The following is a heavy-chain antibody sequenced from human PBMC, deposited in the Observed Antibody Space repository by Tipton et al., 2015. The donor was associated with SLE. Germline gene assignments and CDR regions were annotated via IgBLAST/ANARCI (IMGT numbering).Heavy chain of an antibody. Sequence: TLSLTCAVYGGSFIDYYWSWIRQPPGKGLEWIGEINHSGSTNYNPSLKSRLTLSLDMSNNQFSLRVRSVTAADTAVYYCARGGGSYYDYWGQGRLVTVSS. CDR1: GGSFIDYY. V-gene: IGHV4-34*01. J-gene: IGHJ4*02. CDR3: ARGGGSYYDY. CDR2: INHSGST. D-gene: IGHD1-26*01.